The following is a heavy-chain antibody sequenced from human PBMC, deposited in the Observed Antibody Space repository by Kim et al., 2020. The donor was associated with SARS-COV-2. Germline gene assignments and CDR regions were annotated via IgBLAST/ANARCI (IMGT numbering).Heavy chain of an antibody. CDR2: ISGGGNTI. CDR3: VRGVPWQADL. Sequence: GGSLRLSCVVSGFTFSNFEMNWVRQAPGKGPEWVSYISGGGNTIYSSDSVKGRFTISRDNAKNSLYLQMSSLRAEDAAVYYCVRGVPWQADLWGQGTLGT. J-gene: IGHJ5*02. D-gene: IGHD5-12*01. V-gene: IGHV3-48*03. CDR1: GFTFSNFE.